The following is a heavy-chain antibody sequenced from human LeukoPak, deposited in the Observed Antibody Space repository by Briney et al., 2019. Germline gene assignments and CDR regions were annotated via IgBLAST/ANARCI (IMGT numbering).Heavy chain of an antibody. V-gene: IGHV4-39*01. Sequence: SETLSLTCTVSGGSISSSSYYWGWIRQPPGKGLEWIGSIYYSGSTYYNPSLKSRVTISVDTSKNQFSLKLSSETAADTAVYYCARRGITMVRGVLDWGQGTLVTVSS. J-gene: IGHJ4*02. CDR3: ARRGITMVRGVLD. CDR2: IYYSGST. D-gene: IGHD3-10*01. CDR1: GGSISSSSYY.